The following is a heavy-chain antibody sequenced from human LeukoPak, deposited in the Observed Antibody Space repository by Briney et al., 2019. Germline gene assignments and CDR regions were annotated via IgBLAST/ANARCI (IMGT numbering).Heavy chain of an antibody. CDR3: AGGGVYSSGWYFGDV. V-gene: IGHV4-61*02. J-gene: IGHJ6*04. CDR1: GGSISSGHYY. CDR2: IYTSGST. Sequence: PSETLSLTCTVSGGSISSGHYYWSWIRQPAGKGLEWIGRIYTSGSTNYNPSLKSRVTISVDTSKNQFSLKLSSLTGPDTAVYYCAGGGVYSSGWYFGDVWGKGTTVTVSS. D-gene: IGHD6-19*01.